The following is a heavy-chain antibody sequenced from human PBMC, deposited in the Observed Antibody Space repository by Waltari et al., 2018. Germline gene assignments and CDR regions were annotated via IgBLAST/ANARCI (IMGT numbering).Heavy chain of an antibody. CDR1: GGPISSSSNY. D-gene: IGHD3-3*01. CDR2: INYIGNT. CDR3: ARRARAGSGVYYFDS. J-gene: IGHJ4*02. V-gene: IGHV4-39*01. Sequence: QLQLQESGPGLVKPSETLSLTCTVSGGPISSSSNYWGWNRQPPGKGLEWIGSINYIGNTYNNPSLKSRVTISVDTSKNQFSLKMNSVTATDTAVYYCARRARAGSGVYYFDSWGQGTLVTVSS.